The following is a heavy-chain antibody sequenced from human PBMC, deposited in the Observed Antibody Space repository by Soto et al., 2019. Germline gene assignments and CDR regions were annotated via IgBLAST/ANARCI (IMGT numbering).Heavy chain of an antibody. CDR1: GYIFTNYG. CDR2: ISGFNYDT. J-gene: IGHJ4*02. V-gene: IGHV1-18*01. CDR3: ARAKYGEFDAY. Sequence: QVQLVQSGAEVKKPGASVKVSCKASGYIFTNYGLNWVRQSPGQGLEWMGWISGFNYDTYYAEKFRGRVAMTADTSTTTDYMDLRNLTSDDTAVYYCARAKYGEFDAYWGQGTLVSVSS. D-gene: IGHD4-17*01.